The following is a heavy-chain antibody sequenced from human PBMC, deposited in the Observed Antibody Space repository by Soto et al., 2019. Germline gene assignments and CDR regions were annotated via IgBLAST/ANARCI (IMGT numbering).Heavy chain of an antibody. CDR2: IYYTGST. Sequence: SETLSLTCTVSGGSISNYYWSWLRQPPGKRLEWIGYIYYTGSTNYNPSLKSRVTMSVDASKNQFSLKLNFVTAADTAVYYCARANYFDYWGQGALVTVPS. J-gene: IGHJ4*02. V-gene: IGHV4-59*08. CDR3: ARANYFDY. CDR1: GGSISNYY.